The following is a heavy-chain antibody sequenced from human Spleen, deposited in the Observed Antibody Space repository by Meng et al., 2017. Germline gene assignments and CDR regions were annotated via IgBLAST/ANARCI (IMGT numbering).Heavy chain of an antibody. J-gene: IGHJ4*02. V-gene: IGHV1-2*07. CDR3: AVLEGG. D-gene: IGHD2-8*02. CDR1: GYTFTGYY. CDR2: VKPNNGGT. Sequence: ASVKVSCKASGYTFTGYYMHWVRQAPGQGLEWIGWVKPNNGGTKYAHKFMGRVTVTRDTSTTTVYMEMSSLTYDDTAVYYCAVLEGGWGQGTPVTVSS.